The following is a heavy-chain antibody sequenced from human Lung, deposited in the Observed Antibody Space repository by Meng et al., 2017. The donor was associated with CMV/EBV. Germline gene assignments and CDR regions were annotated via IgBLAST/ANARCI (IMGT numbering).Heavy chain of an antibody. Sequence: GESLKISCAASGFTFSSYGMHWVRQAPGKGLEGVAFIRYDGKNADYADSVKGRFSISRDDSKNTLYLQMNSLRPEDTAVYYCAKETGPISRGYYYYGIDDWGQGTTVTVSS. D-gene: IGHD3-22*01. CDR3: AKETGPISRGYYYYGIDD. CDR2: IRYDGKNA. CDR1: GFTFSSYG. J-gene: IGHJ6*02. V-gene: IGHV3-30*02.